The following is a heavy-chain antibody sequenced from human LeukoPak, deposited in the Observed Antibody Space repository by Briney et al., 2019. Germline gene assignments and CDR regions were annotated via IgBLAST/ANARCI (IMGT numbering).Heavy chain of an antibody. D-gene: IGHD4-11*01. J-gene: IGHJ6*03. Sequence: SETLSLTCTVSGGSISSGDYYWSWIRQPPGKGLEWIGYIYYSGSTYYNPSLKSRVTISVDTSKNQFSLKLSSVTAADTAVYYCARAPGLTVTHYYYYYMDVWGKGTTVTVSS. V-gene: IGHV4-30-4*08. CDR3: ARAPGLTVTHYYYYYMDV. CDR1: GGSISSGDYY. CDR2: IYYSGST.